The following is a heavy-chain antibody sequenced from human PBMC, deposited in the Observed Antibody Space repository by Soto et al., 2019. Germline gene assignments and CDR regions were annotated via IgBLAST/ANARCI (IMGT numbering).Heavy chain of an antibody. CDR3: ARATSDSGGYWRFDP. Sequence: GASVKVSCKASGYTFTNYRIHWVRQTLGQGLEWMGQIDPSGGAASYAQNFQGRITLTRDTSMTTVYMDLTSLRSEDTALYYCARATSDSGGYWRFDPWGQGTLVTVSS. V-gene: IGHV1-46*01. J-gene: IGHJ5*02. D-gene: IGHD3-10*01. CDR2: IDPSGGAA. CDR1: GYTFTNYR.